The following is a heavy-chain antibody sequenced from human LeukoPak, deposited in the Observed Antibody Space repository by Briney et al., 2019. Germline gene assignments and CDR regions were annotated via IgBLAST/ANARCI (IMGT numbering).Heavy chain of an antibody. J-gene: IGHJ4*02. V-gene: IGHV4-59*01. CDR2: IYYSGST. Sequence: LETLSLTCTVSGGSISSYYWSWIRQPPGKGLEWIGYIYYSGSTNYNPSLKSRVTISVDTSKNQFSLKLSSVTAADTAVYYCARTGTNVDYFDYWGQGTLVTVSS. D-gene: IGHD1-7*01. CDR1: GGSISSYY. CDR3: ARTGTNVDYFDY.